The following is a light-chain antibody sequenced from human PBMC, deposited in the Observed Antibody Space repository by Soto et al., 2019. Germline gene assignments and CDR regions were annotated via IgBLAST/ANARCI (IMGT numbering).Light chain of an antibody. Sequence: QSALTQPASVSGSPGQSITISCTVNFGGYNSVSWYQQHPGKAPKLMIYDVSHRPSGVSSRFSGSKSGNTASLTISGLQAEDEADYYCSSYTTTSRVFGGGTKLTVL. CDR1: FGGYNS. CDR2: DVS. V-gene: IGLV2-14*03. J-gene: IGLJ3*02. CDR3: SSYTTTSRV.